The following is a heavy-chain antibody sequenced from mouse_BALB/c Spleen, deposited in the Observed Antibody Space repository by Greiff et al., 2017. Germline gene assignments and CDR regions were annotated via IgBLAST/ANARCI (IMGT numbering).Heavy chain of an antibody. D-gene: IGHD2-10*02. CDR1: GFNIKDTY. J-gene: IGHJ3*01. Sequence: EVQLQQSGAELVKPGASVKLSCTASGFNIKDTYMHWVKQRPEQGLEWIGRIDPANGNTKYDPKFQGKATITADTSSNTAYLQLSSLTSEDTAVYYCAREGYGNYLFAYWGQGTLVTVSA. CDR2: IDPANGNT. V-gene: IGHV14-3*02. CDR3: AREGYGNYLFAY.